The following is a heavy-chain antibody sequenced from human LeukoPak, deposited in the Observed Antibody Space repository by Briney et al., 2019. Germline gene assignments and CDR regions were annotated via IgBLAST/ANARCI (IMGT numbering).Heavy chain of an antibody. CDR1: GYTFTSYD. Sequence: GASVKVSCKASGYTFTSYDINWVRQATGQGLEWMGWMNPNSGNTGYAQKFQGRVTITRNTSISTAYMELSSLRSEDTAVYYCARGRGSGRYYYMDIWGKGTTVTVSS. J-gene: IGHJ6*03. D-gene: IGHD6-19*01. V-gene: IGHV1-8*03. CDR3: ARGRGSGRYYYMDI. CDR2: MNPNSGNT.